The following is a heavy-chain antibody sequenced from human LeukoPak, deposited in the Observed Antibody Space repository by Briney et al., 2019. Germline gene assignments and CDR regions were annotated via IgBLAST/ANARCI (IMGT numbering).Heavy chain of an antibody. CDR3: AKDRSQLGLFDY. D-gene: IGHD6-6*01. Sequence: PGGSLRLACAASGFTFSSYAMSWVRQAPGKGLEWVSAISGSGGSTYYADSVKGRFTISRDNSKNTLYLQMNSLRAEDTAVYYCAKDRSQLGLFDYWGQGTLVTVSS. J-gene: IGHJ4*02. CDR1: GFTFSSYA. V-gene: IGHV3-23*01. CDR2: ISGSGGST.